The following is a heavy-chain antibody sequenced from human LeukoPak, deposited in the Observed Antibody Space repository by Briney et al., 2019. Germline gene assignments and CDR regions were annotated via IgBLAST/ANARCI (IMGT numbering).Heavy chain of an antibody. Sequence: SETPSLTCTVSGGSISSSSYSWGWIRQPPGKGLEWIGSIYYSGSTYYNPSLKSRVTISVDTSKNQFSLKLSSVTAADTAVYYCARVEMATTSEFDYWGQGTLVTVSS. J-gene: IGHJ4*02. CDR3: ARVEMATTSEFDY. CDR1: GGSISSSSYS. CDR2: IYYSGST. D-gene: IGHD5-12*01. V-gene: IGHV4-39*01.